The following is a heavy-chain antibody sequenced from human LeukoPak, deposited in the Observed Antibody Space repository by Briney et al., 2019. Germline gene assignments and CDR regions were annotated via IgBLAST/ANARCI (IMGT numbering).Heavy chain of an antibody. Sequence: ASVKVSCKASGYTFTGYYMHWVRQAPGQGLEWMGWINPNSGGTNYAQKFQGRVTMTRDTSIGTAYMELSRLRSDDTAVYYCARDVGGLVVVAATAFDIWGQGTMVTVSS. CDR2: INPNSGGT. D-gene: IGHD2-15*01. CDR1: GYTFTGYY. V-gene: IGHV1-2*02. CDR3: ARDVGGLVVVAATAFDI. J-gene: IGHJ3*02.